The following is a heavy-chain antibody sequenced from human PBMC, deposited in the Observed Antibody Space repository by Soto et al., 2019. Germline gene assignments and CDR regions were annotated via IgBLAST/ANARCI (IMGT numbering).Heavy chain of an antibody. CDR3: ARGGLYDLWSGLFD. Sequence: QAQLQESGPGLVRPSQTLSLSCSVSGASVTSGDYYWNWIRQTPGTGLEWLGYMHDSGTTSYNPSFTSRVTISRDTSENQFSLKLTSVSAADTSVYFCARGGLYDLWSGLFDWGQGIRVTVSS. D-gene: IGHD3-3*01. V-gene: IGHV4-30-4*01. CDR1: GASVTSGDYY. CDR2: MHDSGTT. J-gene: IGHJ4*02.